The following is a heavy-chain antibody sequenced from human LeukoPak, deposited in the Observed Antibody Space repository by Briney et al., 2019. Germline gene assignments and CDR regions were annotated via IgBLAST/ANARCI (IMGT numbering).Heavy chain of an antibody. Sequence: GGSLRLSCAASGFTFDDYAMHWVRQAPGKGLEWVSLISWDGGSTYYADSVKGRFTISRDNSKNSLYLQMNSLRAEDTALYYCAKDQTRAVAGHFDYWGQGTLVTVSS. CDR1: GFTFDDYA. CDR3: AKDQTRAVAGHFDY. D-gene: IGHD6-19*01. V-gene: IGHV3-43D*03. CDR2: ISWDGGST. J-gene: IGHJ4*02.